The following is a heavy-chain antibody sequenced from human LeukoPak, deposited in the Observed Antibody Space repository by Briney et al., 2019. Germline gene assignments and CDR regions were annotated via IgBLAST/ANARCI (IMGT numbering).Heavy chain of an antibody. V-gene: IGHV4-38-2*02. CDR1: GYSISSGYY. CDR2: IYHSGST. J-gene: IGHJ4*02. D-gene: IGHD6-19*01. Sequence: SETLSLTCTVSGYSISSGYYWGWIRQPPGQGLEWIGSIYHSGSTYYNPSLKSRVTISVDTSKNQFSLKLSSVTAADTAVYYCAREYRFISVAGTRGPDYWGQGTLVTVSS. CDR3: AREYRFISVAGTRGPDY.